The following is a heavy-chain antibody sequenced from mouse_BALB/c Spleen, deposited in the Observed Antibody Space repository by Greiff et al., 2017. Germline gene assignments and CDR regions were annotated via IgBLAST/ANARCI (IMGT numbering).Heavy chain of an antibody. D-gene: IGHD2-12*01. CDR1: GYSITSDYA. CDR3: SGLYDDHAMDY. V-gene: IGHV3-2*02. Sequence: EVKLVESGPGLVKPSQSLSLTCTVTGYSITSDYAWNWSRQFPGNKLEWMSYISYSGSTSYNPSLKSRISITRDTSKNQFFLQLNSVTTEDTATYYCSGLYDDHAMDYWGQGTSVTVSS. J-gene: IGHJ4*01. CDR2: ISYSGST.